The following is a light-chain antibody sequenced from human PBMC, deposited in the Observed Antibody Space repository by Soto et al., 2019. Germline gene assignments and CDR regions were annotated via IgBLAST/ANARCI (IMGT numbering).Light chain of an antibody. CDR1: SSNIGAGYD. CDR2: GNN. J-gene: IGLJ1*01. CDR3: ESYDSSLSAPYA. Sequence: QSVLTQPPSVSGAPGQRVTISCTGRSSNIGAGYDVHWYQQLPGTAPKLLIYGNNNRPSGVPDRFSGSKSGTSASLAITGLQAEDEGHYYCESYDSSLSAPYAFGTGTKVTVL. V-gene: IGLV1-40*01.